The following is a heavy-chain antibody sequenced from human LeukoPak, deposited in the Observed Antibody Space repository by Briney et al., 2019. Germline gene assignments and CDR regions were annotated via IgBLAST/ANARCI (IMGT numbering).Heavy chain of an antibody. Sequence: GGSLNPPLQPPGFPFSKSWLLWVRQAPGKGLESVSRINTDGTVTTYADSVKGRFTVSRDNADNTMFLQMNSVRDEDTAVYYCATKQWLAPPPDSWGQGTPVTVSS. V-gene: IGHV3-74*01. J-gene: IGHJ4*02. CDR3: ATKQWLAPPPDS. CDR1: GFPFSKSW. CDR2: INTDGTVT. D-gene: IGHD6-19*01.